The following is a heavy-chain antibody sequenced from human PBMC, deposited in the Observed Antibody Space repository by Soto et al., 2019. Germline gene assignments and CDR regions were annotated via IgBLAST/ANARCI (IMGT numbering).Heavy chain of an antibody. Sequence: EVQLVESGGGLVQPGGSLRLSCAASGFTFSSYDMHWVHQATGKGLEWVSAIGTAGDTYYPGSVKGRFTISRENAKNSLYLQMNSLRAGDTAVYYCASAGYCPNGVCPADYWGQGTLVTVYS. D-gene: IGHD2-8*01. CDR1: GFTFSSYD. V-gene: IGHV3-13*01. CDR3: ASAGYCPNGVCPADY. J-gene: IGHJ4*02. CDR2: IGTAGDT.